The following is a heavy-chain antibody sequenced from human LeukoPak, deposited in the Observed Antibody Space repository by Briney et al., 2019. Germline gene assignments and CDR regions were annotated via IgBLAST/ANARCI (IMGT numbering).Heavy chain of an antibody. Sequence: PSETLSLTCTVSGDSISGYYWSWIRQPPGKGLEWIGEINHSGSTNYNPSLKSRVTISVDTSKNQFSLKLSSVTAADTAVYYCAAAGIGPFYYYYYGMDVWGQGTTVTVSS. CDR1: GDSISGYY. CDR2: INHSGST. J-gene: IGHJ6*02. V-gene: IGHV4-34*01. CDR3: AAAGIGPFYYYYYGMDV. D-gene: IGHD6-13*01.